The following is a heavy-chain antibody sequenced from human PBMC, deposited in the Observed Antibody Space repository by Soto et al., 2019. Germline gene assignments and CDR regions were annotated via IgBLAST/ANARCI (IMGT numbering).Heavy chain of an antibody. CDR2: ISSNGGST. CDR3: AREVATNRYYFDY. D-gene: IGHD5-12*01. V-gene: IGHV3-64*01. CDR1: GFTFSSYA. Sequence: GGSLRLSCAASGFTFSSYAMHWVRQAPGKGLEYVSAISSNGGSTYYANSVKGRFTISRDNSKNTLYLQMGSLRAEDMAVYYWAREVATNRYYFDYWGQGTLVTVSS. J-gene: IGHJ4*02.